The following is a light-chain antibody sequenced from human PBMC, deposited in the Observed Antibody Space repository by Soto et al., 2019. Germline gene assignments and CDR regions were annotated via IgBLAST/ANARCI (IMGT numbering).Light chain of an antibody. CDR2: KAS. J-gene: IGKJ1*01. CDR3: QHYNSYSEA. CDR1: QTISSW. V-gene: IGKV1-5*03. Sequence: QMTQSPSSLSASVGGSITITCXASQTISSWLAWYQQKPGKAPKLLIYKASTLKSGVPSRFSGSGSGTEFTLTISSLQPDDFATYYCQHYNSYSEAFGQGAKVDI.